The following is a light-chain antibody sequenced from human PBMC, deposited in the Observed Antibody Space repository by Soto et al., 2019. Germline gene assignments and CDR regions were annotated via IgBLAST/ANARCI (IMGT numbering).Light chain of an antibody. CDR3: QQYYDPPWT. V-gene: IGKV4-1*01. CDR2: WAS. CDR1: QSLLHRFNNKDY. Sequence: DFVMTQSPDSLAVSLGERATINCKSSQSLLHRFNNKDYLTWYQLKPGQPPKLLISWASTRESGVPDRISGGGSGTDFTLTISSLQAEDVAVYYCQQYYDPPWTFGQGTKVE. J-gene: IGKJ1*01.